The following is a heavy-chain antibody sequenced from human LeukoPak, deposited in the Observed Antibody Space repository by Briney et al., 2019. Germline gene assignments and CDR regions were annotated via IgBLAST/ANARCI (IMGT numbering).Heavy chain of an antibody. Sequence: SETLSLTSTVSGGSISSYYWSWIRQPPGKGLEWIGYIYYSGSTNYNPSLKSRVTISVDTSKNQFSLKLSSVTAADTAVYYCARVYPDTAMVGIDPWGQGTLVTVSS. D-gene: IGHD5-18*01. CDR1: GGSISSYY. CDR3: ARVYPDTAMVGIDP. J-gene: IGHJ5*02. CDR2: IYYSGST. V-gene: IGHV4-59*01.